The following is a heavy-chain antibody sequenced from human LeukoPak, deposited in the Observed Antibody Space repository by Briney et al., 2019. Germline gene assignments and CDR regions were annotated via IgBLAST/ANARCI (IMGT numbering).Heavy chain of an antibody. Sequence: PSETLSLTCTVSGGSISSSSYYWGWIRQPPGKGLEWIGSIFHSGSTYYNPSLKSRVTISVDTSKNQFSLKLSSVTAADTAVYYCARGHIVVVTAPPVWFDPWGQGTLVTVSS. D-gene: IGHD2-21*02. CDR3: ARGHIVVVTAPPVWFDP. CDR1: GGSISSSSYY. J-gene: IGHJ5*02. V-gene: IGHV4-39*07. CDR2: IFHSGST.